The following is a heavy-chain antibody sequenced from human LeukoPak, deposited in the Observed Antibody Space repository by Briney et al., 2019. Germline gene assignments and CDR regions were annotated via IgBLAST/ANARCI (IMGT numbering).Heavy chain of an antibody. V-gene: IGHV3-43*02. J-gene: IGHJ4*02. D-gene: IGHD5-12*01. CDR3: AKDFVDPRYYFDY. Sequence: GGSLRLSFAASGFTFDGYAMHWVRQAPGKGLEWVSLISGVGGNTYYADSVKGRFTISRDNSKNSLYLQMNSLRTEDTALYFCAKDFVDPRYYFDYWGQGTLVTVSS. CDR1: GFTFDGYA. CDR2: ISGVGGNT.